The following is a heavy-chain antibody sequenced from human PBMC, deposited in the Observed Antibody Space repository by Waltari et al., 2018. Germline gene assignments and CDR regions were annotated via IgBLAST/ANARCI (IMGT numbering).Heavy chain of an antibody. D-gene: IGHD6-6*01. Sequence: QVQLVQSGAEVKKPGSSVKVSCKASGGTLSSYPISWLRQAPGQGLEWMGRIITFIDRTNYAQKVQDRVTITADKSTNTAYMELRRLTSDDTAVYYCARPTGDATSSSNWFDPWGQGTLVTVSS. J-gene: IGHJ5*02. V-gene: IGHV1-69*04. CDR2: IITFIDRT. CDR3: ARPTGDATSSSNWFDP. CDR1: GGTLSSYP.